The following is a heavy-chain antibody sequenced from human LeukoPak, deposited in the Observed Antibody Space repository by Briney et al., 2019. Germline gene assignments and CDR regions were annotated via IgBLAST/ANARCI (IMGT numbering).Heavy chain of an antibody. CDR3: VKAAAGSFDY. CDR1: GFTFNSFW. D-gene: IGHD6-25*01. CDR2: TNTDGTTI. J-gene: IGHJ4*02. V-gene: IGHV3-74*01. Sequence: GGSLRLSCAASGFTFNSFWMHWVRQAPGKGLVWVSRTNTDGTTINYADSVKGRFTISGDNAKNTLYLQMNSLRAEDTAVYYCVKAAAGSFDYWGQGTLVTVSS.